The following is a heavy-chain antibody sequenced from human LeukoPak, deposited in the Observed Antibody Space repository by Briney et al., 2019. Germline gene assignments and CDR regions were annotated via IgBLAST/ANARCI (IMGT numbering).Heavy chain of an antibody. CDR3: ARIYRYCSSTSCYVSNYYYMDV. Sequence: GGSLRLSCAASGFTFSSYSMNWVRQAPGKGLEWVSSISSSSSYIYYADSVKGGFTISRDNAKNSLYLQMNSLRAEDTAVYYCARIYRYCSSTSCYVSNYYYMDVWGKGTTVTVSS. V-gene: IGHV3-21*01. CDR1: GFTFSSYS. J-gene: IGHJ6*03. D-gene: IGHD2-2*01. CDR2: ISSSSSYI.